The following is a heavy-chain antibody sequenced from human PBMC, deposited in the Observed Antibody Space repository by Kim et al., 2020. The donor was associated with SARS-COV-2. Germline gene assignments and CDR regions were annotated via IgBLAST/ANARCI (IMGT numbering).Heavy chain of an antibody. CDR3: ARDMGSSSPDAFDI. Sequence: SETLSLTCTVSGGSISSYYWSWIRQPPVKGLEWIGYIYYSGSTNYNPSLKSRVTISVDTSKNQFSLKLSSVTAADTAVYYCARDMGSSSPDAFDIWGQGTMVTVSS. CDR1: GGSISSYY. V-gene: IGHV4-59*01. D-gene: IGHD6-13*01. CDR2: IYYSGST. J-gene: IGHJ3*02.